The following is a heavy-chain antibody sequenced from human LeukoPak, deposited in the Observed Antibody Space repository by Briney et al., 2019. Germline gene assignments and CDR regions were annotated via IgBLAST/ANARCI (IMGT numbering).Heavy chain of an antibody. V-gene: IGHV3-7*01. Sequence: GGSLRLSCAASGFTFSSYWMSWVRQAPGKGLEWVANIRQDGSEKYYVDSVKGRFTISRDNAKNSLYLQMNSLRAEDTAVYYCAKTYSSSWLDLDYWGQGTLVTVSS. CDR2: IRQDGSEK. CDR3: AKTYSSSWLDLDY. D-gene: IGHD6-13*01. J-gene: IGHJ4*02. CDR1: GFTFSSYW.